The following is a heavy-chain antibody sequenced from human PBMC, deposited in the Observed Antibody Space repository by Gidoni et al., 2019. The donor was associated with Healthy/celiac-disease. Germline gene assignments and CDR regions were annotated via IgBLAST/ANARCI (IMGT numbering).Heavy chain of an antibody. CDR1: GFTFDYYA. CDR2: ISWNSGSI. V-gene: IGHV3-9*01. J-gene: IGHJ3*02. Sequence: EVQLVESGGALVQTGRSLRLSCAASGFTFDYYAMHWVRQAQGNGLEWVSGISWNSGSIGYADSVKGRVTISRDNAKSSLYLQMNSLRAEDTALYYCAKDMGYCISTSCYGAFDIWGQGTMVTVSS. CDR3: AKDMGYCISTSCYGAFDI. D-gene: IGHD2-2*01.